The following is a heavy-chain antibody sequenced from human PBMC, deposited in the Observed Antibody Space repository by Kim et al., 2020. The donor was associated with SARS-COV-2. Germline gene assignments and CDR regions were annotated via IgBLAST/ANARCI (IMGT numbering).Heavy chain of an antibody. D-gene: IGHD2-2*01. CDR2: IYTSGST. CDR3: ARDEVVPAASHWIWFDP. Sequence: SETLSLTCTVSGGSISSGSYYWSWIRQPAGKGLEWIGRIYTSGSTNYNPSLKSRVTISVDTSKNQFSLKLSSVTAADTAVYYCARDEVVPAASHWIWFDPWGQGTLVTVSS. J-gene: IGHJ5*02. V-gene: IGHV4-61*02. CDR1: GGSISSGSYY.